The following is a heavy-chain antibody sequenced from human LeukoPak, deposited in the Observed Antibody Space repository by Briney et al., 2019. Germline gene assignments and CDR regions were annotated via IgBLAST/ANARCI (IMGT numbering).Heavy chain of an antibody. D-gene: IGHD4-11*01. CDR1: GASISNYQ. CDR3: VRDGYSTAWGYYSDS. V-gene: IGHV4-4*07. CDR2: IDSGGGT. Sequence: SETLSLTCTVSGASISNYQWSWIRQTAGKRLEWIGHIDSGGGTYYNPSLKSGVTMSVDKSKDQGFVKLTSVTAGDTAVYYCVRDGYSTAWGYYSDSWGQGILVTVSS. J-gene: IGHJ4*02.